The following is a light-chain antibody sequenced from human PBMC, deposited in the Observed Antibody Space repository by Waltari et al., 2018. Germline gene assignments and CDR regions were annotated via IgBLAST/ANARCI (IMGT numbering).Light chain of an antibody. J-gene: IGLJ2*01. CDR3: AAWDDSLNGVV. Sequence: QSVLTQAPSASGTPGQRVTISCSGRSPTLQSNPVTWYQQFPGTAPKLLIYSKNQRPSGVPDRFSGSKSGTSASLAISGLQSEDEADYYCAAWDDSLNGVVFGGGTKLTVL. CDR2: SKN. CDR1: SPTLQSNP. V-gene: IGLV1-44*01.